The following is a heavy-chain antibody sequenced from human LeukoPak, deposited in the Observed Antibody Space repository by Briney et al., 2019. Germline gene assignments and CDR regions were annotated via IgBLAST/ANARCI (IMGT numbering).Heavy chain of an antibody. Sequence: PGGSLRLSCAASGFTFSSYAMHWVRQAPGKGLEWVAVISYDGSNKYYADSVKGRFTISRDNSENTLYLQMNSLRAEDTAVYYCARSDSSGYSGGDAFDIWGQGTMVTVSS. CDR2: ISYDGSNK. D-gene: IGHD3-22*01. CDR3: ARSDSSGYSGGDAFDI. J-gene: IGHJ3*02. CDR1: GFTFSSYA. V-gene: IGHV3-30-3*01.